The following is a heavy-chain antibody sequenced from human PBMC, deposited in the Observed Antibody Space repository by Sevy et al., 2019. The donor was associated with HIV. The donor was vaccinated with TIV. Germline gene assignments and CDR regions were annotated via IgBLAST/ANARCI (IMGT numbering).Heavy chain of an antibody. D-gene: IGHD4-4*01. CDR1: GGTFSSYA. CDR2: IIPIFGTA. V-gene: IGHV1-69*06. Sequence: ASLKVSCKASGGTFSSYAISWVRQAPGQGLEWMGGIIPIFGTANYAQKFQGRVTITADKSTSTAYMELSSLRSEDTAVYYCARMHLKSKLYYYYMDVWGKGTTVTVSS. CDR3: ARMHLKSKLYYYYMDV. J-gene: IGHJ6*03.